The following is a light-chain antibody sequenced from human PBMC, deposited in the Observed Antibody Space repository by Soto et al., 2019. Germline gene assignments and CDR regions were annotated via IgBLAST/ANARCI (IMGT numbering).Light chain of an antibody. V-gene: IGKV1-5*03. CDR2: KAS. J-gene: IGKJ1*01. Sequence: DIQMTQSPSTLSASIGDRVTITCRASQTITRWMAWYQQKPGKAPKLLISKASSLESGVPSRFSGSGSGTEFTLTISSLQPDDFATYYCQQYNPYSPWTFGQGTKVDIK. CDR1: QTITRW. CDR3: QQYNPYSPWT.